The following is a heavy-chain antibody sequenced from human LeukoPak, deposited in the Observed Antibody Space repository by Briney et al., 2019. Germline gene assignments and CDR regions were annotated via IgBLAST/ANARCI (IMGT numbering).Heavy chain of an antibody. CDR2: IKKDGSEE. V-gene: IGHV3-7*01. CDR1: EFTFSDYW. Sequence: GGSLRLSCAASEFTFSDYWMSWVRQAPGKGPEWVANIKKDGSEEHYVDSVKGRFTVSRDNAKNSLFLQMNSLRVEDTAVYYCARAPSGYDWPFDYWGQGTLVTVSS. J-gene: IGHJ4*02. CDR3: ARAPSGYDWPFDY. D-gene: IGHD5-12*01.